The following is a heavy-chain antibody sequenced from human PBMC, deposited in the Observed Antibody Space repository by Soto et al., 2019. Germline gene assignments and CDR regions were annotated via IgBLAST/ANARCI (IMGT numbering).Heavy chain of an antibody. CDR1: GFTFISYA. Sequence: WGSLRLSCAASGFTFISYAMIWFRHSPFKWLEWVSAISGSGGSTYYADSVKGRFTISRDNSKNTLYLQMNSLRAEDTAVYYCAKEAYCGGDCTYGMDVWGQGTTVTVSS. V-gene: IGHV3-23*01. J-gene: IGHJ6*02. CDR3: AKEAYCGGDCTYGMDV. D-gene: IGHD2-21*02. CDR2: ISGSGGST.